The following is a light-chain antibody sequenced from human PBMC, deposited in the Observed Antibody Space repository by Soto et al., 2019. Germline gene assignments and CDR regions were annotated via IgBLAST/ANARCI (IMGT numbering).Light chain of an antibody. Sequence: EIVMTQSPATLSVSRGERATLSCRANQAISRNLAWYQQKPGQAPSLLIYGASRRATGIPDRFSGSGSGTDFTLTISRLGPEDFAVCYCQQYDSSPITFGQGTRLEI. CDR3: QQYDSSPIT. J-gene: IGKJ5*01. V-gene: IGKV3-20*01. CDR1: QAISRN. CDR2: GAS.